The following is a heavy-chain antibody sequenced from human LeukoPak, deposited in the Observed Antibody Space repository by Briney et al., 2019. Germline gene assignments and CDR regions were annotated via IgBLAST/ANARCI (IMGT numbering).Heavy chain of an antibody. CDR1: GFTFSSYA. V-gene: IGHV3-23*01. J-gene: IGHJ4*02. CDR3: AKDTRWLQFDFDY. Sequence: GGSLILSCATSGFTFSSYAMSWVRQAPGKGLEWVSAISGSGGSTYYADSVKGRFTISRDNSKNTLYLQMDSLRAEDTAVYYCAKDTRWLQFDFDYWGQGTLVTVSS. D-gene: IGHD5-24*01. CDR2: ISGSGGST.